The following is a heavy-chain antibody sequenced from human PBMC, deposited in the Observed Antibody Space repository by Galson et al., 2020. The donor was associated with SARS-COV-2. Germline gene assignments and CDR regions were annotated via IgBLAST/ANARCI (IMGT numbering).Heavy chain of an antibody. Sequence: ASETLSLTCAVSGASISNNDFSWAWIRQPPGKGLELIGYFYASGSTFYSPSLRSRVTISADWSKNQISLNLNSATAADTAVYFCARARRLGSRPLDYWGQGALVTVSS. CDR2: FYASGST. V-gene: IGHV4-30-2*01. CDR3: ARARRLGSRPLDY. D-gene: IGHD3-9*01. J-gene: IGHJ4*02. CDR1: GASISNNDFS.